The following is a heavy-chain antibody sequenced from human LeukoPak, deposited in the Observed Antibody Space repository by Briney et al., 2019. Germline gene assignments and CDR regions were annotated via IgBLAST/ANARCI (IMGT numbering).Heavy chain of an antibody. CDR3: ARRTIFGVVRYYYYMDV. CDR2: IYYSGST. D-gene: IGHD3-3*01. J-gene: IGHJ6*03. Sequence: PSETLSLTCTVSGGSISSSSYYWGWIRQPPGKGLEWIGSIYYSGSTYYNPSLKSRVTISVDTSKNQFSLKLSSVTAADTAVYYCARRTIFGVVRYYYYMDVWGKGTTVTVSS. V-gene: IGHV4-39*07. CDR1: GGSISSSSYY.